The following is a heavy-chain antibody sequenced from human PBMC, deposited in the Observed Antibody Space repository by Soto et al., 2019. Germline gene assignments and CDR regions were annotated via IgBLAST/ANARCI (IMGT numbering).Heavy chain of an antibody. Sequence: QVQLVQSGAEVKKPGASVKVSCKASGYTFTSYDINWVRQATGQGLEWMGWMNPNSGNTGYAQKFQGRVTMTRNTSISTAYMELSSLRSEDTAVYYCAREGYSRMYGGDWFDPWGQGTLVTVSS. CDR3: AREGYSRMYGGDWFDP. J-gene: IGHJ5*02. CDR1: GYTFTSYD. V-gene: IGHV1-8*01. CDR2: MNPNSGNT. D-gene: IGHD6-13*01.